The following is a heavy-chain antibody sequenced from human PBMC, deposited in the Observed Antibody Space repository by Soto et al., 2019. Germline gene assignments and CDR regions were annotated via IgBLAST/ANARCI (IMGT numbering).Heavy chain of an antibody. J-gene: IGHJ1*01. CDR1: GGSISSSSYY. D-gene: IGHD3-22*01. CDR2: IYYSGST. Sequence: SETLSLTCTVSGGSISSSSYYWGWIRQPPGKGLEWIGSIYYSGSTYYNPSLKSRVTISVDTSKNQFSLKLSSVTAADTAVYYCARQVYYYDSSGYHSDMGYFQHWGQGTLVTVS. CDR3: ARQVYYYDSSGYHSDMGYFQH. V-gene: IGHV4-39*01.